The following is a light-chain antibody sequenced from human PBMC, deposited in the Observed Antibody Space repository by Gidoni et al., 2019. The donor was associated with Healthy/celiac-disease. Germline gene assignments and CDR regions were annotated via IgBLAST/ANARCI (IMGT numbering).Light chain of an antibody. CDR2: AAS. Sequence: DIQTTYSPSSLSASVGDRVTITPRASQSISSYLNWYQQKPGKAPKRLIYAASSLQSGVPSRFSGSGSGTDFTLTISSLQPEDFATYYCQQSYSTPMYTFGQGTKLEIK. V-gene: IGKV1-39*01. CDR1: QSISSY. CDR3: QQSYSTPMYT. J-gene: IGKJ2*01.